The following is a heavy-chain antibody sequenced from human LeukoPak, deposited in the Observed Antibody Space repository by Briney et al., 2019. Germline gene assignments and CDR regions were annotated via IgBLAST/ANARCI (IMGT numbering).Heavy chain of an antibody. V-gene: IGHV3-7*01. J-gene: IGHJ4*02. CDR1: GFSFTSYW. Sequence: GGSLRLSCAASGFSFTSYWMSWVRQAPGKGLEWVASIEQDGSEKYYVDSVKGRFTISRDNAKNSLFLQMNSLRAEDTAVYYWAKGHTSLAPGGQGALVTVSS. CDR3: AKGHTSLAP. CDR2: IEQDGSEK. D-gene: IGHD5-18*01.